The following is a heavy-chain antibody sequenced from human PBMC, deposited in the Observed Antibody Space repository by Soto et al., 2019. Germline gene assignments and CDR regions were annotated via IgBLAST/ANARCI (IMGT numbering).Heavy chain of an antibody. D-gene: IGHD1-26*01. Sequence: EVQLLESGGGFAQPGGSLRLSCAASGFSFSTYAMTWVRLAPGKGLEWVSLITDSGSRTSYADSVKGRFTISRDNSKNMVYLEVRNLNARDTAVYYCAKIYSGPSEDAFDVWGQGTRVIVSS. CDR2: ITDSGSRT. V-gene: IGHV3-23*01. CDR1: GFSFSTYA. J-gene: IGHJ3*01. CDR3: AKIYSGPSEDAFDV.